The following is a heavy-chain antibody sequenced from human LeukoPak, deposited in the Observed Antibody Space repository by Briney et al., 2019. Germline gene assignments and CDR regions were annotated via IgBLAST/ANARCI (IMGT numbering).Heavy chain of an antibody. CDR3: AKSYCTSTSCPFDY. V-gene: IGHV3-64*01. J-gene: IGHJ4*02. CDR2: ISNNGGFT. CDR1: GSTFSSYA. Sequence: GGSLRLSCAASGSTFSSYAMHWVRQAPGKGLEYVSGISNNGGFTYYAKSVKDRFTISRDNSKNTLYLQMGSLRAEDMAVYSCAKSYCTSTSCPFDYWGRGTLVTVSS. D-gene: IGHD2-2*01.